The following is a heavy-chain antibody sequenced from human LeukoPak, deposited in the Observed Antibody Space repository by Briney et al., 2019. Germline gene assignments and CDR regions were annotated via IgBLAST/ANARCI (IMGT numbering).Heavy chain of an antibody. CDR3: ASAGIVDTAMEYYFDY. V-gene: IGHV1-2*04. J-gene: IGHJ4*02. CDR2: INPNSGGT. Sequence: ASVKVSCKASGYTFTGYYMHWVRQAPGQGLEWMGWINPNSGGTNYAQKFQGWATMTRDTSISTAYMELSRLRSDDSAVYYCASAGIVDTAMEYYFDYWGQGTLVTVSS. D-gene: IGHD5-18*01. CDR1: GYTFTGYY.